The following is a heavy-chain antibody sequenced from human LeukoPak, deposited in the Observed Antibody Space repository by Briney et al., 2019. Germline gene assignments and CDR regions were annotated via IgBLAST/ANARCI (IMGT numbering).Heavy chain of an antibody. CDR3: ARALSEITGTSYFDY. Sequence: TLSLTCTAYGGSISSGDYYWSWIRQPPGKGLGWIGYIYYSGSTYYNPSLKSRVTISVDTSKNQFSLKLSSVTAADTAVYYCARALSEITGTSYFDYWGQGTLVTVSS. D-gene: IGHD1-7*01. V-gene: IGHV4-30-4*01. J-gene: IGHJ4*02. CDR1: GGSISSGDYY. CDR2: IYYSGST.